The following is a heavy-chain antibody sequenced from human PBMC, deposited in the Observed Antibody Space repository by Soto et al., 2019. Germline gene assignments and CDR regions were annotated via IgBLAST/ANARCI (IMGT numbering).Heavy chain of an antibody. CDR3: AKDGGYAYYDSSGCYFGD. CDR1: GFTFSSYA. D-gene: IGHD3-22*01. V-gene: IGHV3-23*01. CDR2: ISGSGGST. Sequence: LRLSCAASGFTFSSYAMSWVRQAPGKGLEWVSAISGSGGSTYYADSVKGRFTISRDNSKNTLYLQMNSLRAEDTAVYYCAKDGGYAYYDSSGCYFGDWGQGTLVTVSS. J-gene: IGHJ4*02.